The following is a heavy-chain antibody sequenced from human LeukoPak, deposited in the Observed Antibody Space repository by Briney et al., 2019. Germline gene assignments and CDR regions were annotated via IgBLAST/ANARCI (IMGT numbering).Heavy chain of an antibody. CDR3: AKGTVEKWLVPFDC. V-gene: IGHV3-30*18. D-gene: IGHD6-19*01. Sequence: GGSLRLSCAASGFTVSSNYMRWVRQAPGKGLEWVAVILYDGSNKYYADSVKGRFTISRDNSKNTLYLQVNSLRAEDTGVYYCAKGTVEKWLVPFDCWGQGTLVTVSS. CDR1: GFTVSSNY. CDR2: ILYDGSNK. J-gene: IGHJ4*02.